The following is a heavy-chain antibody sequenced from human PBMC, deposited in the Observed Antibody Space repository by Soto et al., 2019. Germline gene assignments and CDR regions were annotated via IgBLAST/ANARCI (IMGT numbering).Heavy chain of an antibody. D-gene: IGHD2-2*01. Sequence: QVHLVQSGAEVKKPGASVKVSCKASGYTFTNYGITWVRQAPGQGLDWMGWISAYSGNTDYTQKLQGRVTMTAYTSTSTAYMELRSLRSDDTAVYYCTRVGSYCRSSSCFDYWGQGTLVTVSS. CDR2: ISAYSGNT. CDR1: GYTFTNYG. CDR3: TRVGSYCRSSSCFDY. V-gene: IGHV1-18*01. J-gene: IGHJ4*02.